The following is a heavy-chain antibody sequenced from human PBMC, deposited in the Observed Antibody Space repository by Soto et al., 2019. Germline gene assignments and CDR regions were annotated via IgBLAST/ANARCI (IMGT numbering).Heavy chain of an antibody. Sequence: QVQLVQSGAEVKKPGSSVKVSCKASGGIFSTYAISWLRQAPGQGLEWLGGIIPIFGTPNYAQRFQGRGPITADEATSTAYRELSRLRSEDTAVYYGARDRDDYGAGNYYSRIDFWGQGTLVTVSS. V-gene: IGHV1-69*01. CDR3: ARDRDDYGAGNYYSRIDF. D-gene: IGHD3-10*01. J-gene: IGHJ4*02. CDR1: GGIFSTYA. CDR2: IIPIFGTP.